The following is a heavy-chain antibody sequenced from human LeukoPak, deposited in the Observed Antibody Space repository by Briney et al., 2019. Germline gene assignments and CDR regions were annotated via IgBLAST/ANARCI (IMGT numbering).Heavy chain of an antibody. Sequence: SETLPLTCTGCGGSLLNYRYDWGCIRQPPGKGLEWIGSIYYSGSTYYNPSLKSRVTISVDTSNNQFSLKLSSVTAADTAVYYCARRVAVRRDGDHWGKGNLVSVSS. CDR3: ARRVAVRRDGDH. CDR1: GGSLLNYRYD. V-gene: IGHV4-39*01. D-gene: IGHD4-17*01. CDR2: IYYSGST. J-gene: IGHJ4*02.